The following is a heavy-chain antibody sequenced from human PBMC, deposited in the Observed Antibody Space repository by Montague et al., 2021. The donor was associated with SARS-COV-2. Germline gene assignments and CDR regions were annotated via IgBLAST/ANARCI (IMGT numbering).Heavy chain of an antibody. CDR1: GFTVSSYW. J-gene: IGHJ6*02. V-gene: IGHV3-74*01. D-gene: IGHD2-15*01. CDR3: ARSVRQIVVVVAATVENMDV. Sequence: SLRLSCAASGFTVSSYWLHLVRQAPGKGLVWVSRINSDVSSPSYSYSXXVLFTISRDNAKNTLYLQMNSLRAEDTAVYYCARSVRQIVVVVAATVENMDVWGQGTTVTVSS. CDR2: INSDVSSP.